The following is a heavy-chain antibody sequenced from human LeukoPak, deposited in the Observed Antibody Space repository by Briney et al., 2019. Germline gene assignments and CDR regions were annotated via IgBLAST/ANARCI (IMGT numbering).Heavy chain of an antibody. CDR2: ISGSGGST. V-gene: IGHV3-23*01. CDR3: AKDRGTSRPVYFDI. D-gene: IGHD1-14*01. J-gene: IGHJ3*02. Sequence: PSETLSLTCTVSGGSISTYCWSWVRQAPGKGLEWVSAISGSGGSTYYADSVKGRFTISRDNSKNTLYLQMNSLRAEDTAVYYCAKDRGTSRPVYFDIWGQGTMVTVSS. CDR1: GGSISTYC.